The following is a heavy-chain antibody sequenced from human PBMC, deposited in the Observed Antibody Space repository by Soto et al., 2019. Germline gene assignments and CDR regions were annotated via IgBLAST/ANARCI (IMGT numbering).Heavy chain of an antibody. CDR3: ARQGFGPLHGLVDV. Sequence: SETISLTCTVSGASICNSYWSWIRQPPGKRLEWIGYIYYSGTTNYNPSLNSRVTISLDTSKSQFSLKVTSVTATDTAVYYCARQGFGPLHGLVDVWGQGTTVTVSS. J-gene: IGHJ6*02. CDR1: GASICNSY. D-gene: IGHD3-10*01. V-gene: IGHV4-59*08. CDR2: IYYSGTT.